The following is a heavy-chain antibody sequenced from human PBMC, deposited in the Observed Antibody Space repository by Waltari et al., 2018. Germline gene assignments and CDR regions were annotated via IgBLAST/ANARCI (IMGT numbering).Heavy chain of an antibody. CDR2: INPNSGGT. Sequence: QVQLVQSGAEVKKPGASVKVSCKASGYTFTGYYMHWLRKAPGQGLEWMGRINPNSGGTNYAQKFQGRVTMTRDTSISTAYMELSRLRSDDTAVYYCARVPIVLKAFDIWGQGTMVTVSS. CDR1: GYTFTGYY. D-gene: IGHD2-8*01. J-gene: IGHJ3*02. CDR3: ARVPIVLKAFDI. V-gene: IGHV1-2*06.